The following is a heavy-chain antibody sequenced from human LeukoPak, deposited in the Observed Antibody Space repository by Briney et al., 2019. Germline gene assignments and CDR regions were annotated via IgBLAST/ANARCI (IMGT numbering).Heavy chain of an antibody. D-gene: IGHD1-14*01. CDR2: ISSSSSTM. J-gene: IGHJ6*02. CDR1: GFTFSSYN. CDR3: ARDRKVSLYYYYSMDV. Sequence: GGSLRLSCAASGFTFSSYNMNWVRQAPGKGLEWVSYISSSSSTMYYADSVKGRFTISRDNAKNSLYLQMNSLRAEDTAVYYCARDRKVSLYYYYSMDVWGQGTTVTLFS. V-gene: IGHV3-48*04.